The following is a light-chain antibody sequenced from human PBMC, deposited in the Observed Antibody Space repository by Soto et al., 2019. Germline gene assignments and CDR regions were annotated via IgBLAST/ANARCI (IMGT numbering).Light chain of an antibody. CDR2: AVS. CDR3: SSFSSTNTL. J-gene: IGLJ2*01. V-gene: IGLV2-14*01. Sequence: QSVLTQPASVSGSPGQSITISCTGTSSDVGGYNYVSWYQQHPGKAPKLLIYAVSSRPSEVSNRFSGFKSGNTASLTISGLQAEDEADYYCSSFSSTNTLFGGGTKVTVL. CDR1: SSDVGGYNY.